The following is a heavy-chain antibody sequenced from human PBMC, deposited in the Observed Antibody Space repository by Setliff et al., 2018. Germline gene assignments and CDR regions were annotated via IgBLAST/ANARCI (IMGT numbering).Heavy chain of an antibody. D-gene: IGHD6-19*01. CDR1: GGSISSGGYY. CDR3: ARGRAGHSGH. V-gene: IGHV4-31*03. Sequence: TLSLTCTVSGGSISSGGYYWSWIRQHPGKGLEWIGYVYYSGSTSYYNPSLKSRVTISVDTSKNQFSLKPSSVTAADTAVYYCARGRAGHSGHWGQGTLVTVSS. CDR2: VYYSGSTS. J-gene: IGHJ4*02.